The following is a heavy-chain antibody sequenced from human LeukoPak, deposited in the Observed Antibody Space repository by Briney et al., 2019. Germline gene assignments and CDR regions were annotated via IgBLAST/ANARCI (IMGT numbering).Heavy chain of an antibody. Sequence: GGSLRLSCAASGFTFSSYWMSWVRQAPGKGLEWVANIKKDGSEKYYVDSVKGRFTISRDNAKTSLYLQMNSLRAEDTAVYYCARGASSSSHGYYYYYMDVWGKGTTVTVSS. CDR3: ARGASSSSHGYYYYYMDV. V-gene: IGHV3-7*01. CDR1: GFTFSSYW. CDR2: IKKDGSEK. D-gene: IGHD6-13*01. J-gene: IGHJ6*03.